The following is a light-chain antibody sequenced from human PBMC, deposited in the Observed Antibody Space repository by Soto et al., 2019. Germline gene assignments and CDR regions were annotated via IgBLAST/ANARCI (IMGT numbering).Light chain of an antibody. CDR1: SSNIGNNY. J-gene: IGLJ3*02. Sequence: QSVLTHPPSVSAAPGQEVTISCSGSSSNIGNNYVSWYQQLPGTAPKLLIYDNDQRPSGIPDRFSGSKYGMSATLVITGLQTGDESDYYCATWDTSLNAVVFGGWTKLTVL. V-gene: IGLV1-51*01. CDR3: ATWDTSLNAVV. CDR2: DND.